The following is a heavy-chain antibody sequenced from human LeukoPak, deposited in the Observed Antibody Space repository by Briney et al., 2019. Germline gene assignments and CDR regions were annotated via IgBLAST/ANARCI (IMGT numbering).Heavy chain of an antibody. V-gene: IGHV1-18*01. CDR1: GYTFTSYG. J-gene: IGHJ3*02. Sequence: ASVNVSCTASGYTFTSYGISWVRQAPGQGLEWMGWISAYNGNTNYAQTLQGRVTMTTDTSTSTAYMELRSLRSDDTAVYYCARAPGFGDAFDIWGQGTMVTVSS. CDR3: ARAPGFGDAFDI. D-gene: IGHD3-10*01. CDR2: ISAYNGNT.